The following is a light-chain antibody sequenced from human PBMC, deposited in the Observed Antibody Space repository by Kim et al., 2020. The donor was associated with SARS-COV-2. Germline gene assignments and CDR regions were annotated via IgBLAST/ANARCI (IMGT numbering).Light chain of an antibody. CDR2: AAS. J-gene: IGKJ1*01. V-gene: IGKV1-16*01. Sequence: DILLTQSPSSLSASVGDRVTITCRASQGISDHLAWFQQKPGRAPKSLINAASRLQSGVPSRFSGSGSGTEFTLTISSLQPDDFGTYYCQQYSSYLWTFGQGTKVDIK. CDR1: QGISDH. CDR3: QQYSSYLWT.